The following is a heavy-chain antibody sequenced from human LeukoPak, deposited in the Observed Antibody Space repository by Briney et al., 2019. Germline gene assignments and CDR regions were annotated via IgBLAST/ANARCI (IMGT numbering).Heavy chain of an antibody. Sequence: PSETLSLTCTVSGGSISSDNYYWSWIRQPPGKGLEWIGYIYHSGSTYYNPSLKSRVTISEDTSKSQFSLKLSSVTAADTAVYYCARDMTDWWFDPWGQGTLVTVSS. J-gene: IGHJ5*02. CDR3: ARDMTDWWFDP. CDR1: GGSISSDNYY. V-gene: IGHV4-30-4*01. D-gene: IGHD3-9*01. CDR2: IYHSGST.